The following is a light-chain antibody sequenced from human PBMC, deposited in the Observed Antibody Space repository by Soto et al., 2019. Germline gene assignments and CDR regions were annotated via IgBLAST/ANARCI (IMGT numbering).Light chain of an antibody. V-gene: IGKV3-15*01. CDR3: QQYNNWPYT. CDR1: QGVSSN. CDR2: GAS. J-gene: IGKJ2*01. Sequence: EMVMTQSPATLSVSPGERATLSCRASQGVSSNLAWYQQQPGQAPKFLIFGASTRATGVPARFSGSGSGTEFTLTISSLQSEDFAVYYCQQYNNWPYTFGQGTKLEIK.